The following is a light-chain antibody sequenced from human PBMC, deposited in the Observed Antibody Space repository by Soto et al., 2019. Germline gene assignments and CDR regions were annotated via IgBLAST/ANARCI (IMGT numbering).Light chain of an antibody. CDR2: AAS. Sequence: AIRMTQSPSSLSASTGDRVTITCRASQGISSYLAWYQQKPGKAPKLLIYAASTLQSGVPSRFSGSGSGTDFTLTISCLQSEDFATYYCQQYYSYWLTFGGGTK. CDR1: QGISSY. J-gene: IGKJ4*01. CDR3: QQYYSYWLT. V-gene: IGKV1-8*01.